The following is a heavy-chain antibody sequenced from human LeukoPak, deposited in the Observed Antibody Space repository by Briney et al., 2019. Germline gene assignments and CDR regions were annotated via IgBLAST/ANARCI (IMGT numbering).Heavy chain of an antibody. J-gene: IGHJ6*02. CDR2: TYYRSKWYN. V-gene: IGHV6-1*01. CDR3: ARDRADIAVAGQTNYYYYGMDV. Sequence: SQTLSLTCAISGDSVSSNSAAWNWIRQSPSRGLKWLGRTYYRSKWYNDYAVSVKSRITINPDTSKNQFSLQLNSVTPEDTAVYYCARDRADIAVAGQTNYYYYGMDVWGQGTTVTVSS. D-gene: IGHD6-19*01. CDR1: GDSVSSNSAA.